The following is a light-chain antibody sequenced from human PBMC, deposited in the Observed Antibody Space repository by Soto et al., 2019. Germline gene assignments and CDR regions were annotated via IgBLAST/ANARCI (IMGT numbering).Light chain of an antibody. CDR3: QQYGDWPLN. Sequence: EIVMTQSPVTLSVSPGEIATLSRSASQSVRSTYLAWYQQKPGQAPRLLIFGVSNRAAGIPARFSGSGSGTEFTLTISSLQSEDFAVYYCQQYGDWPLNFGGGTKVDIK. CDR2: GVS. CDR1: QSVRSTY. V-gene: IGKV3-15*01. J-gene: IGKJ4*01.